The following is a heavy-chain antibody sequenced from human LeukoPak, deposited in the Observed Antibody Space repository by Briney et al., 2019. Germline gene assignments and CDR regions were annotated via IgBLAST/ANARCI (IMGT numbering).Heavy chain of an antibody. CDR2: ISSSGSTI. D-gene: IGHD6-19*01. V-gene: IGHV3-48*03. CDR3: ARDWSSGPTDY. Sequence: GGSLRLSCAASGFTFSSYEMNWVRQAPGKGLEWVSYISSSGSTIYYADSVKGRFTISRDNAKNSLYLQMNSLRAEGTAVYYCARDWSSGPTDYWGQGTLVTVSS. CDR1: GFTFSSYE. J-gene: IGHJ4*02.